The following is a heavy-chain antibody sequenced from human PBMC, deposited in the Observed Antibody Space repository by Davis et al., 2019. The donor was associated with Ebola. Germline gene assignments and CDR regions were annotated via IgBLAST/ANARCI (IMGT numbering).Heavy chain of an antibody. J-gene: IGHJ6*02. CDR3: ARGERRYYDYNGMDV. CDR2: ISPYGTTL. CDR1: GFTFSDYY. D-gene: IGHD1-1*01. Sequence: GESLKISCAASGFTFSDYYMSWIRQAPGKGLEWHSYISPYGTTLYYGDSVKGRFTISRDNAKNSLYLQMHSLRPEDTAVYYCARGERRYYDYNGMDVWGQGTTVTVSS. V-gene: IGHV3-11*01.